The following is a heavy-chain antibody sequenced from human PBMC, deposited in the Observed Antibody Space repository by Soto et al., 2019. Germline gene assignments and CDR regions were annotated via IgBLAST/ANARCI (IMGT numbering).Heavy chain of an antibody. J-gene: IGHJ1*01. CDR3: ARGGRYQLLAKSFQH. Sequence: QVQLQQWGAGLLKPSETLSLTCAVYGGSFSGYYWSWIRQPPGKGLEWIGEINHSGSTNYNPSLTSRITISVHTSKNQFSLKLSSVTAADTAVYYCARGGRYQLLAKSFQHWGQGTLVTVSS. CDR1: GGSFSGYY. CDR2: INHSGST. V-gene: IGHV4-34*01. D-gene: IGHD2-2*01.